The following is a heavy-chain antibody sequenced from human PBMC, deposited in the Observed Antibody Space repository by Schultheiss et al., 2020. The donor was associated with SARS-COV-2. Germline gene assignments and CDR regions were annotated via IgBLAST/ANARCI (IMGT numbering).Heavy chain of an antibody. CDR2: VSANNGDT. J-gene: IGHJ6*02. CDR3: AKDMVGLRYFDWLLGGMDV. Sequence: ASVKVSCKASGYTFTNYGITWVRQAPGQGLEVIGWVSANNGDTNYAQKFQGWVTMTRDTSISTAYMELSRLRSDDTAVYYCAKDMVGLRYFDWLLGGMDVWGQGTTVTVSS. D-gene: IGHD3-9*01. CDR1: GYTFTNYG. V-gene: IGHV1-2*04.